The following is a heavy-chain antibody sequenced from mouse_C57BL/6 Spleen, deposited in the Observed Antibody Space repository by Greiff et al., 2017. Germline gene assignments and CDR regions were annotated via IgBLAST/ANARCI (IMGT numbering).Heavy chain of an antibody. D-gene: IGHD2-1*01. CDR2: IYPSDSET. Sequence: VQLQQPGAELVRPGSSVKLSCKASGYTFTSYWMDWVKQRPGQGLEWIGNIYPSDSETHYNQKFKDKATLTVDKSSSTAYMQLSSLTSEDSAVYYCARSGYYGNYPWGQGTTLTVSS. CDR3: ARSGYYGNYP. CDR1: GYTFTSYW. V-gene: IGHV1-61*01. J-gene: IGHJ2*01.